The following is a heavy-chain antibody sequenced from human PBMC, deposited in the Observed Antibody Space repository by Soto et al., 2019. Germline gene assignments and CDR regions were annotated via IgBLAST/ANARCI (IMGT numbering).Heavy chain of an antibody. J-gene: IGHJ6*02. CDR3: ARGGLIVVVITYLNYGMDV. Sequence: SVKFSCKASGYTFTIYYMHWVRQAPGQGLEWMGIINPSGGSTSYAQKFQGRVTMTRDTSTSTVYMELSSLRSEDTAVYYCARGGLIVVVITYLNYGMDVWGQGTTVTVSS. D-gene: IGHD3-22*01. CDR2: INPSGGST. CDR1: GYTFTIYY. V-gene: IGHV1-46*01.